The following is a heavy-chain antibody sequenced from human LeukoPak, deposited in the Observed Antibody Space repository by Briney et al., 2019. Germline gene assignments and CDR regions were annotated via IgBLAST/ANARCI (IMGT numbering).Heavy chain of an antibody. CDR1: GGSISSSSYY. D-gene: IGHD4-11*01. CDR2: IYYSGST. V-gene: IGHV4-39*07. J-gene: IGHJ6*03. CDR3: ARDTANPTTVTTHYYYYYYMDV. Sequence: PSETLSLTCTVSGGSISSSSYYWGWIRQPPGKGLEWIGSIYYSGSTYYNPSLKSRVTMSVDTSKNQFSLKLSSVTAADTAVYYCARDTANPTTVTTHYYYYYYMDVWGKGTTVTVSS.